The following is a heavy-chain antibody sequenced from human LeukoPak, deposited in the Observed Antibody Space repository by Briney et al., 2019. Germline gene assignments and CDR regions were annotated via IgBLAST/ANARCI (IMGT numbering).Heavy chain of an antibody. V-gene: IGHV3-30*03. D-gene: IGHD2-15*01. J-gene: IGHJ3*02. CDR2: ISYDGKNSK. Sequence: GGSLRLPCAASGFTFSNYGLHWVRQAPGKGLEWVALISYDGKNSKYYADSVKGRFTISRDNAKNSLYLQMNSLRAEDTAVYYCAGDGGGDIVVAFAFDIWGQGTMVTVSS. CDR1: GFTFSNYG. CDR3: AGDGGGDIVVAFAFDI.